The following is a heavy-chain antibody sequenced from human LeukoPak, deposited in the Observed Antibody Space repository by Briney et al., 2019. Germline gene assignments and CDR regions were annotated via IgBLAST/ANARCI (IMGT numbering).Heavy chain of an antibody. J-gene: IGHJ6*03. Sequence: GGSLRLSCAASGLTFSNYAMSWVRQAAGKGLEWVSTLSGRGDNTYSADSVKGRFTSSRDNPKNTLYLQMNSLRAEHTPVYYCARGLQLAYFYFYMDVWGKGTTVPVSS. CDR2: LSGRGDNT. CDR3: ARGLQLAYFYFYMDV. CDR1: GLTFSNYA. V-gene: IGHV3-23*01. D-gene: IGHD1-1*01.